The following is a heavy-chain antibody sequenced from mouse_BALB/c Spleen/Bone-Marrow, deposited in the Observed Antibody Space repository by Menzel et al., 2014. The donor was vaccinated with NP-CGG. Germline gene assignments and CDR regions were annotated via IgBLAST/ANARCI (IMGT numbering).Heavy chain of an antibody. CDR3: ARRDWDGGYYFDY. Sequence: LVKTGASVKISCKASGYSFTGYYMHWVKQSHGKSLECIGYISCYNGATSYNQKFKGKATFTVDTSSSTAYMQFNSLTSEDSAVYYCARRDWDGGYYFDYWGQGTTLTVSS. CDR1: GYSFTGYY. D-gene: IGHD4-1*01. CDR2: ISCYNGAT. V-gene: IGHV1S34*01. J-gene: IGHJ2*01.